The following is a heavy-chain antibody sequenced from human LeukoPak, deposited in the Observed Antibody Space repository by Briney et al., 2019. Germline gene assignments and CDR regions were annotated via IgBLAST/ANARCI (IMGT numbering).Heavy chain of an antibody. D-gene: IGHD3-16*02. Sequence: SETLSLTCAVSGGSISSSNWRSWVRQPPGKGLEWIGEIYHSGSTNYNPSLKSRVTISVDKSKNQFSLKLSAVTAADTAVYYCARGVITFGGVIVTSYYFDYWGQGTLVTVSS. CDR2: IYHSGST. CDR3: ARGVITFGGVIVTSYYFDY. CDR1: GGSISSSNW. J-gene: IGHJ4*02. V-gene: IGHV4-4*02.